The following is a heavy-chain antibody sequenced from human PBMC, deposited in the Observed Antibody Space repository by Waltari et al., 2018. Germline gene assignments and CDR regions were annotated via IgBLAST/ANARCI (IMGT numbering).Heavy chain of an antibody. D-gene: IGHD3-22*01. CDR3: ARLPTKYQDSLGWGFFDQ. Sequence: HVQLQESGPGLVKPSETLSLTCSVSGDFPSDDHWTRIRQAPGKGLGWIAYLRNTGGTKCTPSLESRVTLSVVTSKKQFSLRLTSVTAADTAVYYSARLPTKYQDSLGWGFFDQWGQGILVTVSS. CDR1: GDFPSDDH. V-gene: IGHV4-59*08. J-gene: IGHJ4*02. CDR2: LRNTGGT.